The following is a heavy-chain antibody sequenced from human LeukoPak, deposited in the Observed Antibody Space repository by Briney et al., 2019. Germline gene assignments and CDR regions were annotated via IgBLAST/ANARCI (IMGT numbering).Heavy chain of an antibody. CDR1: GGSISGYY. Sequence: SETLSLTCTVSGGSISGYYWSWIRQPPGKRLEWVGYIYYSGSTIYNPSLKSRVTISVDTSKSQVSLELSSVTAADTAVYYCARGRYFDWLPSHWFDPWGQGTLVTVSS. J-gene: IGHJ5*02. CDR2: IYYSGST. CDR3: ARGRYFDWLPSHWFDP. D-gene: IGHD3-9*01. V-gene: IGHV4-59*01.